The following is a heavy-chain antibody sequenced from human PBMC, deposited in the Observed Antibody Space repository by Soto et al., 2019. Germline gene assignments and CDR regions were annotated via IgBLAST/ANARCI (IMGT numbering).Heavy chain of an antibody. CDR2: MSRSSRYI. V-gene: IGHV3-21*01. CDR3: ARDGGVAATLANYFDY. J-gene: IGHJ4*02. CDR1: GFTFNSYS. Sequence: PGGSLRLSCAASGFTFNSYSMNWVRQAPGKGLEWVSSMSRSSRYIYYADSVKGRFTISRDNAKNSVHLQMNSLRAEDTAVYYCARDGGVAATLANYFDYWGQGTLVTVSS. D-gene: IGHD2-15*01.